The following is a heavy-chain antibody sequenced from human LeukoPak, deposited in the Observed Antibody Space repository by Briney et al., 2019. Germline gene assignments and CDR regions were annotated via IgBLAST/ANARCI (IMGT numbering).Heavy chain of an antibody. D-gene: IGHD3-22*01. Sequence: GGSLRLSCAASGLTFRSYSMNWVRQAPGKGLEWVSSISSGSSYIYYADSVKGRFTISRDNSKNTLYLQMNSLRAEDTAVYYCARVTYYYDSSGYFDYWGQGTLVTVSS. CDR2: ISSGSSYI. V-gene: IGHV3-21*01. CDR3: ARVTYYYDSSGYFDY. J-gene: IGHJ4*02. CDR1: GLTFRSYS.